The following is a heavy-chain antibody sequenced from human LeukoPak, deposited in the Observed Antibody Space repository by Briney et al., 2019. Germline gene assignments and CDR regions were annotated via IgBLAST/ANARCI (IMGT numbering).Heavy chain of an antibody. CDR2: IRSKAYRGTT. D-gene: IGHD1-1*01. V-gene: IGHV3-49*04. J-gene: IGHJ6*02. CDR3: ARGPIQLWIHNAMDV. CDR1: GFTFGDHA. Sequence: GGSLRLSCTGSGFTFGDHAMSWVRHAPGKGQEWVGFIRSKAYRGTTEYAASVKGRFTISRDDSASIAYLQMNSLKTEDTAVYYCARGPIQLWIHNAMDVWGQGTTVTVSS.